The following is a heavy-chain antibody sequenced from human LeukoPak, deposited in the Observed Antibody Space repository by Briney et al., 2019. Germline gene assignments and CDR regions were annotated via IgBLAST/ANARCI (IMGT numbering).Heavy chain of an antibody. CDR1: GYTFTGYY. Sequence: ASVKVSCKASGYTFTGYYMHWVRQAPGQGLEWMGLMNTDSGNTGYAQKFQGRVTMTRNSAISTAYMELSSLRSEDTAIYYCARGSSGWYWGPHSWGQGTLVSVS. J-gene: IGHJ4*02. CDR3: ARGSSGWYWGPHS. CDR2: MNTDSGNT. V-gene: IGHV1-8*02. D-gene: IGHD6-19*01.